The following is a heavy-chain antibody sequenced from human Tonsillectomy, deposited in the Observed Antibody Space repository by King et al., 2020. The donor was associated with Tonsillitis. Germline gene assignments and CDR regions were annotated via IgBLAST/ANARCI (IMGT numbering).Heavy chain of an antibody. J-gene: IGHJ4*02. CDR1: GFTFSTYG. Sequence: VQLVESGGGVVQPGGSLRLSCAASGFTFSTYGFHWVRQAPGKGLEWVAFIRDDGRDIYYTDSVKGRFTLSRDNSKNTVYLQMKRLRAEDTLIYYCAIDRHIPWGGFFDYCGQRALVTVSS. V-gene: IGHV3-30*02. CDR3: AIDRHIPWGGFFDY. CDR2: IRDDGRDI. D-gene: IGHD3-16*01.